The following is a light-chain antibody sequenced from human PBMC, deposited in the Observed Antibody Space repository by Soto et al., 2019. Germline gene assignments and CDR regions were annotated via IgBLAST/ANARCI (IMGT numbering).Light chain of an antibody. CDR3: QEYNSYWT. J-gene: IGKJ1*01. V-gene: IGKV1-5*03. CDR1: QSISNW. CDR2: KAS. Sequence: DIKMTQSPSTLSAYVGDRVTITCRASQSISNWLAWYQQKPGRAPKLLIYKASSLESGVPSRFSGSGSGTEFTLTISSLQPDDFGTYYCQEYNSYWTFGQGTKVDVK.